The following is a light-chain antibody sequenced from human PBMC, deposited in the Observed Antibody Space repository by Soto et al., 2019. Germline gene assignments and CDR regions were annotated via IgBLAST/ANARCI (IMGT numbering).Light chain of an antibody. CDR1: SSNIGGYNI. CDR3: CSYTSSSTRV. CDR2: EGV. Sequence: QSALTQPASVSGSPGQSITISCSGTSSNIGGYNIVSWYQQHPGKAPKVIIYEGVKRPSGVSDRFSGSTSGVTASLTISGLQAEDEAEYYCCSYTSSSTRVFGGGTKLTVL. V-gene: IGLV2-14*02. J-gene: IGLJ2*01.